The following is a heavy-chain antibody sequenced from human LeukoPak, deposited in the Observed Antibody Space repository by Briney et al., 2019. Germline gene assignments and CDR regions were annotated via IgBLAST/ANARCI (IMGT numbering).Heavy chain of an antibody. V-gene: IGHV3-21*04. J-gene: IGHJ4*02. CDR3: AKDFGGGALYYFDS. D-gene: IGHD1-26*01. CDR2: ITSGDTYI. Sequence: GGSLRLSCAASGFTFSTYNMNWVRQAPGKGLEWVSSITSGDTYIYYADSVKGRFTISRDNSKNALYLQMNSLRVEDTAVYYCAKDFGGGALYYFDSWGQGILVTVSS. CDR1: GFTFSTYN.